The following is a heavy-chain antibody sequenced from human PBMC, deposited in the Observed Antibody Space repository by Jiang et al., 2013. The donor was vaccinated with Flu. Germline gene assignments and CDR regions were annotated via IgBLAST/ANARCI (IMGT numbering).Heavy chain of an antibody. J-gene: IGHJ5*02. D-gene: IGHD6-19*01. V-gene: IGHV4-34*01. Sequence: KGLEWIGEINHSGSTNYNPSLKSRVTISVDTSKNQFSLKLSSVTAADTAVYYCARATIAVADLSWFDPWGQGTLVTVSS. CDR3: ARATIAVADLSWFDP. CDR2: INHSGST.